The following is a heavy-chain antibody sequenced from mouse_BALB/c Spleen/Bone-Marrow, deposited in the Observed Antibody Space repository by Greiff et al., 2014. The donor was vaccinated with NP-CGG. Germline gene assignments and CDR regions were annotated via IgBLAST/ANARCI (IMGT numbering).Heavy chain of an antibody. CDR2: ISNLAYSI. V-gene: IGHV5-15*02. J-gene: IGHJ1*01. CDR1: GFTFSDYG. D-gene: IGHD1-1*01. Sequence: VQLKESGGGLVQPGGSRKLSCAASGFTFSDYGMAWVRQAPGKGPEWVAFISNLAYSIYYADTVTGRFTISRENAKNTLYLEMSSLRSEDTAMYYCARDQVYYYGSSYGYFDGWGAGTTVTVSS. CDR3: ARDQVYYYGSSYGYFDG.